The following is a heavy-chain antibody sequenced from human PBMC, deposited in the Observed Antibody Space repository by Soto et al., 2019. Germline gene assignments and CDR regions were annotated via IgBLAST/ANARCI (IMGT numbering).Heavy chain of an antibody. J-gene: IGHJ4*02. V-gene: IGHV1-8*01. CDR1: GYTFTSYD. CDR2: MNPNSGNT. D-gene: IGHD3-10*01. CDR3: ARAQTMVRGVIIAAFGY. Sequence: QVQLVQSGAEVKKPGASVKVSCKASGYTFTSYDINWVRQATGQGLEWMGWMNPNSGNTGYAQKFQGRVTMTRNTSISTAYMELRSLRSEDTAVYYCARAQTMVRGVIIAAFGYWGQGTLVTVSS.